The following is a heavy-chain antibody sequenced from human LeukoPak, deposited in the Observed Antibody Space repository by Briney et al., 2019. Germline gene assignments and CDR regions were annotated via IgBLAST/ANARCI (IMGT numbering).Heavy chain of an antibody. CDR3: ARVPKSGELLYYCGMDV. D-gene: IGHD3-10*01. CDR2: ISAYNGNT. J-gene: IGHJ6*02. Sequence: GASVKVSCTASGYTFTSYGISWVRQAPGQGLEWMGWISAYNGNTNYAQKLQGRVTMTTDTSTSTAYMELRSLRSDDTAVYYCARVPKSGELLYYCGMDVWGQGTTVTVSS. V-gene: IGHV1-18*01. CDR1: GYTFTSYG.